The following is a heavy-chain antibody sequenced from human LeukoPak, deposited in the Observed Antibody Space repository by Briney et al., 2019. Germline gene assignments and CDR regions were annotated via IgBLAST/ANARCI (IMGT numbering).Heavy chain of an antibody. CDR1: GYAFTSYD. D-gene: IGHD2-2*01. CDR3: ARVTGLYCSSTSCQNWFDP. J-gene: IGHJ5*02. V-gene: IGHV1-8*01. Sequence: ASVKVSCKASGYAFTSYDINWVRQPTGQGLEWMGWMNPNSGNTGYAQKFQGRVTMTRNTSISTAYMVLSSLRSEDTAVYYCARVTGLYCSSTSCQNWFDPWGQGTLVTVSS. CDR2: MNPNSGNT.